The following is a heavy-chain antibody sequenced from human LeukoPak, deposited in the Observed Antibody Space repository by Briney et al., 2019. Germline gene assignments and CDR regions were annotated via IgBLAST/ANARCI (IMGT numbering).Heavy chain of an antibody. D-gene: IGHD5-24*01. CDR2: IVVASGNT. J-gene: IGHJ4*02. V-gene: IGHV1-58*02. CDR3: AAAPIEMQQRGFDY. Sequence: ASVKASCKASGFTFTNSAMQWVRQARGQRLEWIGWIVVASGNTKYAQKFQERVTITRDMSTSTAYMELSSLSPEDTAVYYCAAAPIEMQQRGFDYWGQGTLVTVSS. CDR1: GFTFTNSA.